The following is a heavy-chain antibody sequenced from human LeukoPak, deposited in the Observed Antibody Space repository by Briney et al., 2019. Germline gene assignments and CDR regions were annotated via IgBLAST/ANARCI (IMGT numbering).Heavy chain of an antibody. CDR3: ARARNDYDSSGFSALDL. V-gene: IGHV3-33*08. CDR2: IWYDGSNK. CDR1: GFTFSSYG. J-gene: IGHJ5*02. D-gene: IGHD3-22*01. Sequence: GGSLRLSCGASGFTFSSYGMHWVRQAPGKGLEWVAVIWYDGSNKYCADSVKGRFTISRDNSKNTLYLQVNSLRAEDTAVYYCARARNDYDSSGFSALDLWGQGTLVTVSS.